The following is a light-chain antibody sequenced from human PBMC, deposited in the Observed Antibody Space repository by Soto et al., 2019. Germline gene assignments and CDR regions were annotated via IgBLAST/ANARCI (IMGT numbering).Light chain of an antibody. CDR2: EVT. Sequence: VLNQPASVSGSPGQSIAISCTGTSGDVGGYDYVSWYQQHPDKAPKLMIYEVTKRPSWVSNRFSGSKSGNTASLTISGLQPEDEADYYCSSHTSGSTRVFGSGTKVTVL. CDR1: SGDVGGYDY. CDR3: SSHTSGSTRV. V-gene: IGLV2-14*01. J-gene: IGLJ1*01.